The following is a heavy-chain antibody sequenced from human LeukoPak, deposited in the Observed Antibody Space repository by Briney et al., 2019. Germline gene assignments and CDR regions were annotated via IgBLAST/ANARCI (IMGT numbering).Heavy chain of an antibody. CDR1: GGSFSGYY. J-gene: IGHJ4*02. CDR3: ARGVFSFYLATKPLDY. V-gene: IGHV4-34*01. CDR2: INHSEST. Sequence: SETLSLTCAGYGGSFSGYYWSWIRQPPGKGLEWSREINHSESTNYNPSLKSRVTISVDTSKSQFSLKLSSVTAADTAVYDCARGVFSFYLATKPLDYWGQGPLGTVSP. D-gene: IGHD5-24*01.